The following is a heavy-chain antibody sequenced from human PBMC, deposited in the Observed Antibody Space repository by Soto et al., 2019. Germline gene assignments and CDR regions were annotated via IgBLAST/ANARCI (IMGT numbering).Heavy chain of an antibody. V-gene: IGHV3-43*01. J-gene: IGHJ4*02. CDR1: GFTFDDHT. CDR2: ISWDGGST. D-gene: IGHD6-19*01. Sequence: EVQLVESGGVVVQPGGSLRLSCAASGFTFDDHTMHWVRQAPGKGLEWVSLISWDGGSTYYADSVKGRFTISRDNSKNSLYLQMNSLRTEDTALYYCAKDSLYSSGWVGGFDYWGQGTLVTVSS. CDR3: AKDSLYSSGWVGGFDY.